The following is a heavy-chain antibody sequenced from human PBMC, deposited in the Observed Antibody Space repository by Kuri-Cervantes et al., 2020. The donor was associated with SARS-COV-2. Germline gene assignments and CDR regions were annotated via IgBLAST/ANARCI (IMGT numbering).Heavy chain of an antibody. J-gene: IGHJ4*02. CDR3: ARGLFYFDY. Sequence: GSLRLSCAVYGGSFSGYYWSWIRQPPGKGLEWIGEINHSGSTNYNPSLKSRVTISVDTSKNQFSLKLSSVTAADTAVYYCARGLFYFDYGGQGTLVTVSS. V-gene: IGHV4-34*01. CDR1: GGSFSGYY. CDR2: INHSGST.